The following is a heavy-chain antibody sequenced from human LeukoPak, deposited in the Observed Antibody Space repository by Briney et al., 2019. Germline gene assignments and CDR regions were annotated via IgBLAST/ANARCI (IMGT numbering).Heavy chain of an antibody. J-gene: IGHJ6*04. D-gene: IGHD3-3*01. Sequence: SETLSLTCTVSGGSISSSSYYWGWIRQPPGKGLEWIGSIYYSGSTYYNPSLKSRVTISVDTSKNQFSLKLSSVTAADTAVYYCARGDYDFWSGRVWGKGTTVTVSS. CDR2: IYYSGST. CDR3: ARGDYDFWSGRV. V-gene: IGHV4-39*07. CDR1: GGSISSSSYY.